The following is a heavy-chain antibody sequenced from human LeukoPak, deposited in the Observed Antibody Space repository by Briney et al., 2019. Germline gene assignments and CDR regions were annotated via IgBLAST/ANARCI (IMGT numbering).Heavy chain of an antibody. J-gene: IGHJ6*03. Sequence: GSSVKVSCKASGCTFSSYAISWVRQAPGQGLEWMGRIIPIFGTANYAQKFQGGVTITADKSTSTAYMELSSLRSEDTAVYYCARGGGAQYYYYMDVWGKGTTVTVSS. CDR1: GCTFSSYA. V-gene: IGHV1-69*06. CDR2: IIPIFGTA. CDR3: ARGGGAQYYYYMDV. D-gene: IGHD3-16*01.